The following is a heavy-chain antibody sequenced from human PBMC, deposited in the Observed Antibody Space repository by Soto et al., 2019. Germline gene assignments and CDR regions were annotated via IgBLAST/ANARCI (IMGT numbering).Heavy chain of an antibody. CDR2: IIPIIDTT. J-gene: IGHJ3*02. CDR1: GGPFSSYG. CDR3: ARDMPDDAFDI. V-gene: IGHV1-69*01. Sequence: QVQLVQSGAEVKKPGSSVKVSCKASGGPFSSYGFSWVRQAPGQGLEWMGGIIPIIDTTNYARKFQGRVTITADESTSTAYMELSSLTSDDTAAYYCARDMPDDAFDIWGQGTMVTVSS. D-gene: IGHD2-2*01.